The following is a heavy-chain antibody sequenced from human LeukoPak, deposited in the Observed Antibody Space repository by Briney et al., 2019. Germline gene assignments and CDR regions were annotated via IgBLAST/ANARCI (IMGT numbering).Heavy chain of an antibody. J-gene: IGHJ3*02. D-gene: IGHD6-19*01. CDR3: ARGREGFNSSGRDASDM. Sequence: GASVKVSCKXSGYTFTGYYMHWVRQAPGQGLERMGWINPNSGGTNYSQKFQGWVTMTRDTSISTAYMELSRLRSDDTAVCYCARGREGFNSSGRDASDMGGEGTMVTV. CDR2: INPNSGGT. CDR1: GYTFTGYY. V-gene: IGHV1-2*04.